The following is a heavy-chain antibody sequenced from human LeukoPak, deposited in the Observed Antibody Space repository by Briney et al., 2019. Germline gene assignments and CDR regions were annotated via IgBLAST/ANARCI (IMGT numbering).Heavy chain of an antibody. Sequence: GGSLRLSCAASGFTVSSNYMSWVRQAPGKGLEWVSVIYSGGSTYYADSVKGRFTISRDNSKHTLYLQMNSLRAEDTAVYYCARGHFVATFDYWGQGTLVTVSS. CDR3: ARGHFVATFDY. V-gene: IGHV3-53*01. CDR2: IYSGGST. D-gene: IGHD5-12*01. J-gene: IGHJ4*02. CDR1: GFTVSSNY.